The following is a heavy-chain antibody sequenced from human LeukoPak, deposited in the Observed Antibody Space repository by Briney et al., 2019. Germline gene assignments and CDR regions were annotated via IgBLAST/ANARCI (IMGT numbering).Heavy chain of an antibody. D-gene: IGHD2-8*01. CDR1: GFTFSSYA. CDR3: ATDCTNGVCYSDY. Sequence: QPGGSLRLSCAASGFTFSSYAMSWVRQAPGKGLEWVSAISGSGGSTYYADSVKGRFTISRDNSKNTLYLQMNSLRAEDTAVYYCATDCTNGVCYSDYWGQGTLVTVSS. V-gene: IGHV3-23*01. CDR2: ISGSGGST. J-gene: IGHJ4*02.